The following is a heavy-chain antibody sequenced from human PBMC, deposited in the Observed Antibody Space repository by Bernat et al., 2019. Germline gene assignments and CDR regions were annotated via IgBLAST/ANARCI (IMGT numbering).Heavy chain of an antibody. J-gene: IGHJ4*02. CDR1: GFSFSSYG. V-gene: IGHV3-33*01. CDR3: ARSGYCSGGSCYSGPPYFDY. Sequence: QVQLVESGGGVVQPGRSLRLSCAASGFSFSSYGMHWVRQAPGKGLEWVAVIWYDGSNKYYADSVKGRFTISRDNSKNTLYLQMNSPRAEDTAVYYCARSGYCSGGSCYSGPPYFDYWGQGTLVTVSS. CDR2: IWYDGSNK. D-gene: IGHD2-15*01.